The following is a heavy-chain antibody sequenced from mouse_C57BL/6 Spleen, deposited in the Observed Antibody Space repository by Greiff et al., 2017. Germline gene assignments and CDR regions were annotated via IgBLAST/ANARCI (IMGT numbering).Heavy chain of an antibody. V-gene: IGHV1-15*01. CDR3: TRWGGAMDY. CDR1: GYTFTDYE. Sequence: VQLQESGAELVRPGASVTLSCKASGYTFTDYEMHWVKQTPVHGLEWIGAIDPETGGTAYNQKFKGKAILTADKSSSTAYMELRSLTSEDSAVYYCTRWGGAMDYWGQGTSVTVSS. CDR2: IDPETGGT. J-gene: IGHJ4*01.